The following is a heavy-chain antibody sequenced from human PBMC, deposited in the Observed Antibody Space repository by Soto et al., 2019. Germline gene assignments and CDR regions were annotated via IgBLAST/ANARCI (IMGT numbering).Heavy chain of an antibody. CDR3: AKVVAATPEYFQH. CDR2: ISYDGSNK. D-gene: IGHD2-15*01. J-gene: IGHJ1*01. CDR1: GFTFSSYG. Sequence: QVQLVESGGGVVQPGRSLRLSCAASGFTFSSYGMHWVRQAPGKGLEWVAVISYDGSNKYYADSVKGRFTISRDNSKNTLYLQMNSLRAEDTAVYYCAKVVAATPEYFQHWGQGTLVTVSS. V-gene: IGHV3-30*18.